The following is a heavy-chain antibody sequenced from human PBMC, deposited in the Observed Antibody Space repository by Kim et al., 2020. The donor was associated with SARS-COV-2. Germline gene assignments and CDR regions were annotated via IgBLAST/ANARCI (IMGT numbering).Heavy chain of an antibody. CDR3: ARDNHKQQLRFEYFQH. V-gene: IGHV3-33*01. J-gene: IGHJ1*01. CDR2: IWYDGSNK. CDR1: GFTFSSYG. Sequence: GGSLRLSCAASGFTFSSYGMHWVRQAPGKGLEWVAVIWYDGSNKYYADSVKGRFTISRDNSKNTLYLQMNSLRAEDTAVYYCARDNHKQQLRFEYFQHWGQGTLVTVSS. D-gene: IGHD6-13*01.